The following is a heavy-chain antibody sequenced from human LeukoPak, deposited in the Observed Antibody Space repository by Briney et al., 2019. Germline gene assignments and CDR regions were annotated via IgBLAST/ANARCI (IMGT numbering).Heavy chain of an antibody. J-gene: IGHJ4*02. Sequence: GGSLRLSCAASGVTFSKYWMLWVRQAPGKGLESVSRINTHGTVTTYADSVKGRFTVSRANADNTMFLQMNSVRDEDTAVYYCATKQWLSPPPDSWGQGTPVTVSS. D-gene: IGHD6-19*01. CDR3: ATKQWLSPPPDS. CDR1: GVTFSKYW. CDR2: INTHGTVT. V-gene: IGHV3-74*01.